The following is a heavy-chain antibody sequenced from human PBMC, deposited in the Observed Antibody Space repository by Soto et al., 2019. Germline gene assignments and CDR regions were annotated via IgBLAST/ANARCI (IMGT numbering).Heavy chain of an antibody. CDR2: INPKNGDT. D-gene: IGHD2-15*01. Sequence: ASVKVSCKSSGYTFIGFSLHWVRQAPGQGLEWMGWINPKNGDTYYAQKFQGRVTMTRDTSISTVYMELNSLKSDDTAVYYCSKGRWTVGHCSGGSCYDGMDVWGQGTTVTVYS. CDR3: SKGRWTVGHCSGGSCYDGMDV. CDR1: GYTFIGFS. J-gene: IGHJ6*02. V-gene: IGHV1-2*02.